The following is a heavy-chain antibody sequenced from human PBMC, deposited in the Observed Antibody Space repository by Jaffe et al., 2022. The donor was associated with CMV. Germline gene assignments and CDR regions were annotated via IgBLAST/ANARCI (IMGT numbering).Heavy chain of an antibody. D-gene: IGHD2-2*01. V-gene: IGHV3-15*01. CDR1: GFTFSNAW. Sequence: EVQLVESGGGLVKPGGSLRLSCAASGFTFSNAWMSWVRQAPGKGLEWVGRIKSKTDGGTTDYAAPVKGRFTISRDDSKNTLYLQMNSLKTEDTAVYYCTTDIVVVPAAILRWGQGTLVTVSS. CDR3: TTDIVVVPAAILR. CDR2: IKSKTDGGTT. J-gene: IGHJ4*02.